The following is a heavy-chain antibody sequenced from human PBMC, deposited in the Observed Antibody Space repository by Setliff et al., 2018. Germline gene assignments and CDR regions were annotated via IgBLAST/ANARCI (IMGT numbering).Heavy chain of an antibody. CDR3: ASGGTFRYFDF. Sequence: ETLSLTCTVSDGSLSTYYWSWIRQPPGKGLEFIGYVYYSGTANYSPSLRSRLTISVDTSKNQFSLKLRSVTAADTAVYYCASGGTFRYFDFWGQGAPVTVSS. D-gene: IGHD2-15*01. J-gene: IGHJ4*02. V-gene: IGHV4-59*01. CDR1: DGSLSTYY. CDR2: VYYSGTA.